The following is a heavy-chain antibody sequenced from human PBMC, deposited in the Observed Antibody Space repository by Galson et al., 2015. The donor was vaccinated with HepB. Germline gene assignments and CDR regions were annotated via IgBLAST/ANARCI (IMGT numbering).Heavy chain of an antibody. Sequence: SVKVSCKASGYTFSSYAISWVRQAPGQGLEWMGGIIPIFGTANYAQKFQGRVTITADKSTSTAYMELSSLRSEDTAVYYCARDALTIAVAGTGLEYWGQGTLVTVSS. CDR1: GYTFSSYA. D-gene: IGHD6-19*01. V-gene: IGHV1-69*06. J-gene: IGHJ4*02. CDR3: ARDALTIAVAGTGLEY. CDR2: IIPIFGTA.